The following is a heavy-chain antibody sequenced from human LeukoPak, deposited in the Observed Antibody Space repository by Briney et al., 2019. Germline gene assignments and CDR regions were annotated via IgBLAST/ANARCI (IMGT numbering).Heavy chain of an antibody. CDR2: IVVGSGYT. D-gene: IGHD1-26*01. V-gene: IGHV1-58*01. Sequence: ASVKVSCKASGFTFSTSAVHWVRQARGRRLEWIGWIVVGSGYTTYAQKFQERVTITRDMSTTTAYMELSSLTSEDTAFYYCAAGPNSGTAMLVDVWGKGTTVTVFS. CDR1: GFTFSTSA. J-gene: IGHJ6*04. CDR3: AAGPNSGTAMLVDV.